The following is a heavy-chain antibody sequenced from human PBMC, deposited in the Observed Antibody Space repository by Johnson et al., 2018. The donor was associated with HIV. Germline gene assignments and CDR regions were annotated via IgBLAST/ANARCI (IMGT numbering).Heavy chain of an antibody. V-gene: IGHV3-11*04. CDR1: GFTFSDYY. CDR3: AKIMSKWSVDDDAFDV. CDR2: ISGSADTI. D-gene: IGHD2-15*01. J-gene: IGHJ3*01. Sequence: QVQLVESGGGLVKPGGSLRLSCAASGFTFSDYYMSWIRQAPGKGLEWVSYISGSADTIYYTDSVKGRFTISRDNAKNSLYLQMNSRRAEDTAVYYCAKIMSKWSVDDDAFDVWGQGTMVTVSS.